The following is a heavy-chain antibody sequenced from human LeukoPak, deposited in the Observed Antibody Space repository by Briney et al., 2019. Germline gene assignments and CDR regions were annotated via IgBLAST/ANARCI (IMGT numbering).Heavy chain of an antibody. Sequence: QTGGSLRLSCAVSTFYFTDYAMSWARQAPGKGLEWLSAVSGNGDTKDYVDSEKGRFTISRDNSRNTVHLQIDNLRTEDTAVYYCARGSTSTAPGWVYWGHGTPVTVSS. J-gene: IGHJ4*01. D-gene: IGHD2-21*02. V-gene: IGHV3-23*01. CDR3: ARGSTSTAPGWVY. CDR1: TFYFTDYA. CDR2: VSGNGDTK.